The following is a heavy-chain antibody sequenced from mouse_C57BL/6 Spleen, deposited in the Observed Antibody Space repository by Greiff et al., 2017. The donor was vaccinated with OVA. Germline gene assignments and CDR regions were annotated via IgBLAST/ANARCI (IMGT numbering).Heavy chain of an antibody. CDR1: GYTFTDYY. CDR3: ARYPAYYFDY. V-gene: IGHV1-26*01. J-gene: IGHJ2*01. CDR2: INPNNGGT. Sequence: EVQLQQSGPELVKPGASVKISCKASGYTFTDYYMNWVKQSHGKSLEWIGDINPNNGGTSYNQKFKGKATLTVDKSSSTAYMELRSLTSEDSAVYYCARYPAYYFDYWGQGTTLTVSS.